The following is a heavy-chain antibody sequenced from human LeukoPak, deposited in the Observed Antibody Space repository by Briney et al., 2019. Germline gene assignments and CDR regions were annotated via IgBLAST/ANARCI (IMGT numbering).Heavy chain of an antibody. CDR2: ISSSSSYI. Sequence: PGGSLRLSCAASGFTFSSYSMNWVRQAPGKGLEWVSSISSSSSYIYYADSVKGRFTISRDNAKNSLYLQMNSLRDEDTAVYYCATRDRVLRYFDWFQVWGQGTLVTVSS. CDR1: GFTFSSYS. J-gene: IGHJ4*02. V-gene: IGHV3-21*01. CDR3: ATRDRVLRYFDWFQV. D-gene: IGHD3-9*01.